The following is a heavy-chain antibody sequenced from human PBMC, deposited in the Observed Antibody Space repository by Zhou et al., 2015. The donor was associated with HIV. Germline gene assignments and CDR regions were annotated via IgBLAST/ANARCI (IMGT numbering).Heavy chain of an antibody. D-gene: IGHD3-22*01. CDR3: ARDRDVSGYSDAFDI. V-gene: IGHV1-18*01. CDR1: GYTFISYG. CDR2: ISAYNGNT. J-gene: IGHJ3*02. Sequence: QVRLVQSGAEVKEPGASVKVSCKAHGYTFISYGISWVRQAPGQGLEWMGWISAYNGNTNFAQKLQGRVSMTTDTSTTTGYMELRSLRSDDTAVYYCARDRDVSGYSDAFDIWGQGTMVTVSS.